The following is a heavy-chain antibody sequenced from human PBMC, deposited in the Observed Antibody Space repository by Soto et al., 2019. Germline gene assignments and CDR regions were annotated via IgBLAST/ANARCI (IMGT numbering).Heavy chain of an antibody. D-gene: IGHD3-10*01. Sequence: QVQLVQSGAEVKKPGSSVKVSCKASGGTFSSYTISWVRQAPGQGLEWMGRIIPILGIANYAQKFQGRVTITADKSTSTAYMELSSLRSEDTAVYYCAREESSYGSGAVFDSWGQGTLVTVSS. CDR2: IIPILGIA. CDR1: GGTFSSYT. CDR3: AREESSYGSGAVFDS. V-gene: IGHV1-69*08. J-gene: IGHJ4*02.